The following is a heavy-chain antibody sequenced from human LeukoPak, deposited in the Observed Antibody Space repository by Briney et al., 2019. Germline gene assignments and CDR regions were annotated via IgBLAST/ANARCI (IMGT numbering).Heavy chain of an antibody. V-gene: IGHV4-39*01. CDR3: ARQAPCGGDCLTYYFDY. Sequence: SETLSLTCTVSGGSISSSSYYWGWIRQPPGKGLEWIGSIYYSGSTYYNPSLKSRVTISVDTSKNQFSLKLSSLTAADTAVYYCARQAPCGGDCLTYYFDYGGQGTLVTVSS. CDR2: IYYSGST. J-gene: IGHJ4*02. D-gene: IGHD2-21*02. CDR1: GGSISSSSYY.